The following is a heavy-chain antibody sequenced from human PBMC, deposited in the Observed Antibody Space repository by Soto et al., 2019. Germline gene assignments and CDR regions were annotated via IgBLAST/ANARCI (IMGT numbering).Heavy chain of an antibody. CDR2: IYYSGST. V-gene: IGHV4-59*12. J-gene: IGHJ3*02. D-gene: IGHD3-9*01. CDR3: TTYYDILTGYQSGAFDI. CDR1: SVSISSYY. Sequence: SETLSLTCTVSSVSISSYYWSWIRQPPGKGLEWIGYIYYSGSTNYNPSLKSRVTISADTSKNQFSLKLSSVTAADTAVYYCTTYYDILTGYQSGAFDIWGQGTMVTV.